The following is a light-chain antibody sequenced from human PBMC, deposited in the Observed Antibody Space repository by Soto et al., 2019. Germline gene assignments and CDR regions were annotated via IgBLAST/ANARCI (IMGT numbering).Light chain of an antibody. CDR2: TDN. CDR3: AAWDNSLNGHV. V-gene: IGLV1-44*01. Sequence: QSVLAQPPSVSGTPGQRVTISCSGSSSNIGKNTVSWYQQLPGAAPKPLISTDNQRPSGVPDRFSGSKSGTSASLAISGLQSEGEADYYCAAWDNSLNGHVFGTGTKVTVL. J-gene: IGLJ1*01. CDR1: SSNIGKNT.